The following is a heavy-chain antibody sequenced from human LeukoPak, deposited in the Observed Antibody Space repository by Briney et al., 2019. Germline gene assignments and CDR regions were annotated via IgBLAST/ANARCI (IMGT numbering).Heavy chain of an antibody. V-gene: IGHV4-38-2*01. Sequence: SETLSLTCAVSGYSISSGYYWGWIRQPPGKGLEWIGSIYHSGSTYYNPSLKSRVTISVDTSKNQFSLKLSSVTAADTAVYYCARGRESGSYYYYYYYYMDVWGKGTTVTVSS. CDR1: GYSISSGYY. CDR3: ARGRESGSYYYYYYYYMDV. J-gene: IGHJ6*03. D-gene: IGHD1-26*01. CDR2: IYHSGST.